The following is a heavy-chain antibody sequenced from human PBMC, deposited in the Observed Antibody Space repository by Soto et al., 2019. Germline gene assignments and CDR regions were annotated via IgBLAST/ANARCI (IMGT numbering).Heavy chain of an antibody. D-gene: IGHD6-13*01. CDR3: ARLPIAAADIDY. J-gene: IGHJ4*02. V-gene: IGHV4-39*01. CDR1: GGSISSSSYY. Sequence: QLQLQESGPGLVKPSETLSLTCTVSGGSISSSSYYWGWIRQPPGKGLEWIGSIYYSGSTYYNPSLKSRVTISVDTSKNQFSLKLSSVTAADTAVYYCARLPIAAADIDYWGQGTLVPVSS. CDR2: IYYSGST.